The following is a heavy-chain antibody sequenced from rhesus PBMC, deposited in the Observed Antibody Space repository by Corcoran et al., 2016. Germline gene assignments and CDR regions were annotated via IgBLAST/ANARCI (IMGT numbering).Heavy chain of an antibody. CDR2: ICGSSGST. CDR3: ARDLWGAFDF. CDR1: GGSISDSYY. D-gene: IGHD4-17*01. J-gene: IGHJ3*01. Sequence: QVQLQESGPGLVKPSETLSLTCAVSGGSISDSYYWNWIRQPPGKGLEWIGNICGSSGSTSSNPSLKGRVTIAKDTSKTPFSLKLSSGTAADTAVYYCARDLWGAFDFWGQGLRVTVSS. V-gene: IGHV4S7*01.